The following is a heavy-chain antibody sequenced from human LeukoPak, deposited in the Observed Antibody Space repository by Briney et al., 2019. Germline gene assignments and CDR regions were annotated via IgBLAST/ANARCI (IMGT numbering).Heavy chain of an antibody. CDR3: ARGLYYDILTAVPGMDV. V-gene: IGHV4-34*01. J-gene: IGHJ6*02. CDR1: GGSFSGYY. CDR2: INHSGST. Sequence: PSETLSLTCAVYGGSFSGYYWSWIRQPPGKGLEWIGEINHSGSTNYNPSLKSRVTISVDTSKNQFSLRLSSVTAADTAVYYCARGLYYDILTAVPGMDVWGQGTTVTVSS. D-gene: IGHD3-9*01.